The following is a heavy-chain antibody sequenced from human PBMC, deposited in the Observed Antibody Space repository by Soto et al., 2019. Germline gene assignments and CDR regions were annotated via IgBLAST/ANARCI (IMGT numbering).Heavy chain of an antibody. D-gene: IGHD2-2*01. Sequence: LRLSCAASGFTFSSYAMSWVRQAPGKGLEWVSAISGSGGSTYYADSVKGRFTVSRDNSKNTLYLQMNSLRAEDTAVYYCASRPHIVVVPADPFDYWGQGTLVTVS. J-gene: IGHJ4*02. CDR2: ISGSGGST. CDR3: ASRPHIVVVPADPFDY. CDR1: GFTFSSYA. V-gene: IGHV3-23*01.